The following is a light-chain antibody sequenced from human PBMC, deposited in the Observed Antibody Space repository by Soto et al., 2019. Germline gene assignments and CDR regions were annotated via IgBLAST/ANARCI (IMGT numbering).Light chain of an antibody. Sequence: DIQMTQSPSTLSASVGDRVTITCRASQSISNLLAWYQQKPGQAPKLLIYDASSLESGVASRFSGSGSGTEFTLTISGLQPDDFASYYCQQYNSYGTFGQGTKVDIK. CDR1: QSISNL. CDR3: QQYNSYGT. CDR2: DAS. J-gene: IGKJ1*01. V-gene: IGKV1-5*01.